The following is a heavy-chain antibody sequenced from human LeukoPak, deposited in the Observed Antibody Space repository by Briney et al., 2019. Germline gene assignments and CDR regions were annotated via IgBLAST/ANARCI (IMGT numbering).Heavy chain of an antibody. CDR1: GFTFSSYA. V-gene: IGHV3-21*01. CDR3: ARGPIAVAGTIY. D-gene: IGHD6-19*01. Sequence: TGGSLRLSCAASGFTFSSYAMSWVRQAPGKGLEWVSSISSSSSYIYYADSVKGRFTISRDNAKNSLYLQMNSLRAEDTAVYYCARGPIAVAGTIYWGQGTLVTVSS. CDR2: ISSSSSYI. J-gene: IGHJ4*02.